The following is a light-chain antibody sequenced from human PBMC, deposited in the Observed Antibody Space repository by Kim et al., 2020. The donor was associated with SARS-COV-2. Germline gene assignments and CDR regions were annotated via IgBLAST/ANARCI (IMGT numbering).Light chain of an antibody. V-gene: IGKV1-12*01. Sequence: ASVGYRVTITCRASQGISTRLAWYQQKPGKAPNLLIYTASSLQSGVPSRFSGSGSGTDFTLTISSLQPEDFATYYCQQADSFPITFGGGTKVEIK. J-gene: IGKJ4*01. CDR2: TAS. CDR1: QGISTR. CDR3: QQADSFPIT.